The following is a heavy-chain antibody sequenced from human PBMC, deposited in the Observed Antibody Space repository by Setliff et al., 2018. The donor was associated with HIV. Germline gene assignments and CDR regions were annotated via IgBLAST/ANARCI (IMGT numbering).Heavy chain of an antibody. D-gene: IGHD6-13*01. J-gene: IGHJ6*02. CDR2: ISTYSDEA. V-gene: IGHV1-18*01. CDR1: GYTFTSYG. CDR3: ASSWSRVPYYGLDV. Sequence: GASVKVSCKPSGYTFTSYGLSWVRQAPGQGLEWMGWISTYSDEASYAENLQGRVTMTTDTSTSTAYMDLRSLTSEDSAVYYCASSWSRVPYYGLDVWGQGTTVTVSS.